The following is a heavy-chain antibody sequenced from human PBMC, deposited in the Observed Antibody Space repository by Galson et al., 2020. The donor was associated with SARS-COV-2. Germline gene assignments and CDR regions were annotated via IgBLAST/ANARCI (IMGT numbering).Heavy chain of an antibody. CDR1: GFTFSSYA. J-gene: IGHJ4*02. CDR2: ISYDGSNT. D-gene: IGHD3-3*01. V-gene: IGHV3-30*04. Sequence: GESLKISCAASGFTFSSYAMHWVRQAPGKGLEWVAVISYDGSNTYYADSVKGRFTISRDNSKNTLYLQMNSLRAEDTAVYYCARDSAIRFLEWLSPEASYYFDCWGQGTLVTVSS. CDR3: ARDSAIRFLEWLSPEASYYFDC.